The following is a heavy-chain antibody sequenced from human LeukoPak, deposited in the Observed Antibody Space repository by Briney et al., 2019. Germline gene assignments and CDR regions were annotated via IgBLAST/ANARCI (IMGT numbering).Heavy chain of an antibody. J-gene: IGHJ6*03. Sequence: GASVKVSCKASGYTFTSYDINWVRQATGQGLEWMGWMNPNSGNTGYAQKFQGRVTMTRNTSISTAYMELSSLRSDDTAVYYCARDERGRLELPGGYYYMDVWGKGTTVTVSS. CDR3: ARDERGRLELPGGYYYMDV. CDR1: GYTFTSYD. CDR2: MNPNSGNT. V-gene: IGHV1-8*01. D-gene: IGHD1-7*01.